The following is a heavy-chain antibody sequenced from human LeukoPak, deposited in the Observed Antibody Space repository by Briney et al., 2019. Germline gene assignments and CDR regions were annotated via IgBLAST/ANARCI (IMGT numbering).Heavy chain of an antibody. CDR1: GYSISSGYY. J-gene: IGHJ3*02. CDR2: MYYSGIT. D-gene: IGHD6-19*01. CDR3: ARPTDSSGWPDAFDI. Sequence: SETLSLTCTVSGYSISSGYYWGWIRQPPGKGLEWIGSMYYSGITYYNPSLKSRVTISVDTSKNQFSLKLSSVTAADTAVYYCARPTDSSGWPDAFDIWGQGTMVTVSS. V-gene: IGHV4-38-2*02.